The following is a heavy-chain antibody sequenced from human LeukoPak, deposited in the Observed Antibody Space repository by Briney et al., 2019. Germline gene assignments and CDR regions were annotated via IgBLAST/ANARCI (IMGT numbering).Heavy chain of an antibody. D-gene: IGHD6-13*01. Sequence: GGSLRLSCAASGFTFSDYYMSWIRQAPGKGLEWVSYISSSGSTIYYADSVKGRFTISRDNAKNSLYLQMNSLRAEDTAVYYCARDPPLSSSRYHYWGQGTLVTVSS. J-gene: IGHJ4*02. CDR3: ARDPPLSSSRYHY. V-gene: IGHV3-11*04. CDR2: ISSSGSTI. CDR1: GFTFSDYY.